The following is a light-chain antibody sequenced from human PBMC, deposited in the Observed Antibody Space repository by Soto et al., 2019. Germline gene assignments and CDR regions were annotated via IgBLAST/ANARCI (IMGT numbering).Light chain of an antibody. CDR3: QQLTSNTLT. V-gene: IGKV1-9*01. CDR2: AAS. CDR1: QGITNY. J-gene: IGKJ4*01. Sequence: DIQLTQSPSFLSASVGDRVTITCRASQGITNYLAWYQQKPGKAPNLLIYAASTLQGGVPSRFSGSGSGTDFNLTISSLQPEDVATDYCQQLTSNTLTFGGGTKVEIK.